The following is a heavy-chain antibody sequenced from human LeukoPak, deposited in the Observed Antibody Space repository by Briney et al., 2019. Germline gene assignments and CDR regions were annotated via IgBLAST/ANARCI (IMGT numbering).Heavy chain of an antibody. CDR2: ISMTSSYI. D-gene: IGHD3-3*01. CDR1: GFTFHSHS. J-gene: IGHJ4*02. V-gene: IGHV3-21*04. CDR3: AEITIFGVVNAFDY. Sequence: PGGSLRLSCAASGFTFHSHSMNWVRQAPGKGLEWVSSISMTSSYIYYADSVKGRFTISRDNSKNTLSLQMNSLRAEDTAVYYCAEITIFGVVNAFDYWGQGTLVTVSS.